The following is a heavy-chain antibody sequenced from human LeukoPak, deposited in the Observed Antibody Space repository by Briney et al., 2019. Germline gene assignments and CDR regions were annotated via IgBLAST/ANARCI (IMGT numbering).Heavy chain of an antibody. Sequence: ASVKVSCKASRYTFTDYYLHWVRQAPGQGLEWMGWINPNSGDTNYAQKFQGRVTMTRDTSTSTVYMELSSLRSEDTAVYYCARGGSSGYYFDYWGQGTLVTVSS. V-gene: IGHV1-2*02. J-gene: IGHJ4*02. CDR2: INPNSGDT. CDR3: ARGGSSGYYFDY. D-gene: IGHD3-22*01. CDR1: RYTFTDYY.